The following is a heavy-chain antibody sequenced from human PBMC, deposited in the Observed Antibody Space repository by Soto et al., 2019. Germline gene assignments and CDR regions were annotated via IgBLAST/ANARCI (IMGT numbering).Heavy chain of an antibody. CDR3: ARGPRYYDSSGYPFDY. Sequence: PSETLSLTCSVSRGSISSYYWSWIRQPPGKGLEWIGYIYYSGTTNYNPSLKSRVTISVDTSKNQFSLKLSSVTAADTAVYYCARGPRYYDSSGYPFDYWGQGTLVTVS. J-gene: IGHJ4*02. CDR1: RGSISSYY. CDR2: IYYSGTT. V-gene: IGHV4-59*01. D-gene: IGHD3-22*01.